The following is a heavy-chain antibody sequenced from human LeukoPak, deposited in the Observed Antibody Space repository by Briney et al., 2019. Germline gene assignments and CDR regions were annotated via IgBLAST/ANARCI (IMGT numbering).Heavy chain of an antibody. V-gene: IGHV3-23*01. CDR1: GFTFSSYA. CDR2: ISGSGGST. J-gene: IGHJ4*02. CDR3: ARDYYRSRSGYYDY. Sequence: PGGSLRLSCAASGFTFSSYAMSWVRQAPGKGLEWVSAISGSGGSTYYADSVKGRFTISRDNAKNSLYLQMNSLRAEDTAVYYCARDYYRSRSGYYDYWGQGTLVTVSS. D-gene: IGHD3-22*01.